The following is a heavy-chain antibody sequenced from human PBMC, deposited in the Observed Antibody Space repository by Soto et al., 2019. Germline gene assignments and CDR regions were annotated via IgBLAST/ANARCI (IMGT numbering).Heavy chain of an antibody. CDR1: GGYITASCSQ. Sequence: SETLSLTCTVSGGYITASCSQWAWIRQPPGKGLEWMGTFYSSETTCQNPPRRSRITISGDTSRNQFSLDVRSVTAADSGVYYCAKLVRDDVRRSDLHHWGQGTLVT. CDR3: AKLVRDDVRRSDLHH. CDR2: FYSSETT. J-gene: IGHJ5*02. V-gene: IGHV4-39*01. D-gene: IGHD3-10*02.